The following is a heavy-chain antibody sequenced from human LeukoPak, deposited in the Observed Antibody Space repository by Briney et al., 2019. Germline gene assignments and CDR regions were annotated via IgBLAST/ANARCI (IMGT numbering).Heavy chain of an antibody. V-gene: IGHV5-51*01. CDR2: IYLGDSDT. CDR3: ARQAQLTGDAFDI. D-gene: IGHD7-27*01. CDR1: GYSFTSYW. J-gene: IGHJ3*02. Sequence: GESLKISCKGSGYSFTSYWIAWVRQKPGKGLEWMGIIYLGDSDTRYSPSFQGHVTISADKSVSTAYLQWSSLKASDSAMYYCARQAQLTGDAFDIWGQGTMVTVSS.